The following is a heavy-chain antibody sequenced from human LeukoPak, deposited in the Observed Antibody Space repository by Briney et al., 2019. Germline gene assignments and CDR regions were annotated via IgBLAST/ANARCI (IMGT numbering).Heavy chain of an antibody. J-gene: IGHJ4*02. D-gene: IGHD3-22*01. Sequence: GESLRLSCAASGFTFSSYGMHWVRQAPGKGLEWVAFIRYHGNDKYYADSVKGRFTISRDNSKNTLYLQMNSLRAEDTAVYYCAKLLYYYDSSQPYWGQGTLVTVSS. CDR3: AKLLYYYDSSQPY. CDR1: GFTFSSYG. CDR2: IRYHGNDK. V-gene: IGHV3-30*02.